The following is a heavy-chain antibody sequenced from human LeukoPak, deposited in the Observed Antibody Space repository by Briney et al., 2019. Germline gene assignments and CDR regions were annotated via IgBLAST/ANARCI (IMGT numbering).Heavy chain of an antibody. CDR3: ARDGGSGSYYIDY. V-gene: IGHV3-11*01. CDR2: ISSSGSTI. CDR1: GFTFSDYY. D-gene: IGHD3-10*01. J-gene: IGHJ4*02. Sequence: GGSLRLSCAASGFTFSDYYMSWIRHAPGKGLEWVSYISSSGSTIYYADSVKGRFTISRDSAKNSLYLQMNSLRAEDTAVYYCARDGGSGSYYIDYWGQGTLVTVSS.